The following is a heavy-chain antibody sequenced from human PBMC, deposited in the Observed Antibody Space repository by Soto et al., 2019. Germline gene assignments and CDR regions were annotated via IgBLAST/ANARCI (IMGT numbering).Heavy chain of an antibody. CDR2: IIPILGIA. D-gene: IGHD3-10*01. CDR1: GGTFSSYT. V-gene: IGHV1-69*02. J-gene: IGHJ6*02. CDR3: ARVHYGSGSYYYGMDF. Sequence: QVQLVQSGAEVKKPGSSVKVSCKASGGTFSSYTISWVRQAPGQGLEWMGRIIPILGIANYAQKFQGRVTITADKSTSTAYMELSSLRSEDTAVYYCARVHYGSGSYYYGMDFWGQGTTVTVSS.